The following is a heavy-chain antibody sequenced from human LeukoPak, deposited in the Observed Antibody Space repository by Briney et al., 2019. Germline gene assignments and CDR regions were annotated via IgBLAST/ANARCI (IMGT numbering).Heavy chain of an antibody. CDR2: IYPGDSDT. CDR3: ARHPYDFWSGYYGRAFDI. D-gene: IGHD3-3*01. J-gene: IGHJ3*02. Sequence: GEPLKISFKGSGYRFTSYWIGWVRPRPGKGLEWMGIIYPGDSDTSYSPSFQGQVTLSADKSISTTYLQSSRPKASDPAMYYCARHPYDFWSGYYGRAFDIWGQGTMVTVSS. V-gene: IGHV5-51*01. CDR1: GYRFTSYW.